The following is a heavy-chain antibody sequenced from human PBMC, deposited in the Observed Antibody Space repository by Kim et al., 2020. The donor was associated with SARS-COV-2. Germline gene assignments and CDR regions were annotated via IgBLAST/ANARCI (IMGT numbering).Heavy chain of an antibody. CDR3: ARSMVRNWFDP. CDR1: GGSISSYY. J-gene: IGHJ5*02. CDR2: IYYSGST. Sequence: SETLSLTCTVSGGSISSYYWSWIRQPPGKGLEWIGYIYYSGSTNYNPSLKSRVTISVDTSKNQFSLKLSSVTAADTAVYYCARSMVRNWFDPWGQGTLVTVSS. D-gene: IGHD3-10*01. V-gene: IGHV4-59*01.